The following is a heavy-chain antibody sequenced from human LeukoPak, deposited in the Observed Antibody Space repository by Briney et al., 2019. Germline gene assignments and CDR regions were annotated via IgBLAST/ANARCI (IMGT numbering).Heavy chain of an antibody. J-gene: IGHJ5*02. CDR2: IYGGGST. V-gene: IGHV3-66*01. Sequence: PGGSLRLSCAASGFTFSSYAMNWVGQAPGKGVEGVAVIYGGGSTYYADSVKCRSTISRDNSNNSLYLHMNSLRPEDTAVYYCARGMQIYYDSSGYYDNWFDPWGQGTLVTVSS. D-gene: IGHD3-22*01. CDR1: GFTFSSYA. CDR3: ARGMQIYYDSSGYYDNWFDP.